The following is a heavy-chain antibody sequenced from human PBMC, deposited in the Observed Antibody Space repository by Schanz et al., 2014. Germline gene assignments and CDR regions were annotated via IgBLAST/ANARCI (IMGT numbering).Heavy chain of an antibody. V-gene: IGHV3-30*03. Sequence: VQLVESGGGLIQPGGSLRLSCAASGFTFSSYGMHWVRQAPGKGLEWVAIISYDGSNKYYADSVKGRFTISRDNSKNTLYLQMNSLRAEDTAVYYCARGGGAAASTWGQGTLVTVSS. D-gene: IGHD6-13*01. CDR1: GFTFSSYG. J-gene: IGHJ5*02. CDR2: ISYDGSNK. CDR3: ARGGGAAAST.